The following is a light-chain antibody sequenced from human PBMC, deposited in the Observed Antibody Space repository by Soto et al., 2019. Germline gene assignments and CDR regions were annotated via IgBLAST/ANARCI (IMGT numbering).Light chain of an antibody. J-gene: IGLJ3*02. CDR1: RSNIGSNT. CDR2: ANN. CDR3: AAWDDSLNGPV. V-gene: IGLV1-44*01. Sequence: QSVLIQSPSASGTPGQRVTISCSGSRSNIGSNTVNWYQQVPGTAPRLLIYANNQRPSGVPDRFSGSKSGTSASLAISGLQSEDEADYYCAAWDDSLNGPVSGGGTKLTVL.